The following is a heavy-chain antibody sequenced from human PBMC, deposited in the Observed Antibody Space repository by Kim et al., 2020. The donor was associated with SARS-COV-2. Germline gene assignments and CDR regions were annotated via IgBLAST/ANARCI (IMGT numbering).Heavy chain of an antibody. CDR3: ARRKKFLRAQDYYYGMDV. J-gene: IGHJ6*02. CDR2: IYYSGST. D-gene: IGHD2-21*01. Sequence: SETLSLTCTVSGGSISSSSYYWGWIRQPPGKGLEWIGSIYYSGSTYYNPSLKSRVTISVDTSKNQFSLKLSSVTAADTAVYYCARRKKFLRAQDYYYGMDVWGQGTTVTVSS. CDR1: GGSISSSSYY. V-gene: IGHV4-39*01.